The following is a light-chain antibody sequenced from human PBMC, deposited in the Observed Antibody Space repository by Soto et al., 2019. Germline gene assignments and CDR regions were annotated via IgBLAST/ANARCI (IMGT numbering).Light chain of an antibody. Sequence: QSVVPQEPSLTLSPGCTVTLTCASNTGAVTSGYYPNWLQQKPGQPPRALIYNTDNKHSWTPARFSGSLLGDKAALTLSSVQPEDEAEYNCLLYYNGGNQAVFGGGTKVTAL. CDR3: LLYYNGGNQAV. CDR1: TGAVTSGYY. CDR2: NTD. J-gene: IGLJ2*01. V-gene: IGLV7-43*01.